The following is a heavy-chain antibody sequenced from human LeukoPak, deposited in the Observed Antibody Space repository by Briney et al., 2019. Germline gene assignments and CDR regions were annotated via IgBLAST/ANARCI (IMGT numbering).Heavy chain of an antibody. Sequence: KPSETLSPTCTVSGGSISGYHWSWIRQPPGKGLEWIGYIYYSGSTNYNPSLKSRVTMSVDTSNNQFSLNLSSVTAADTAVYYCARVGLSNSWYFDYWGQGTLVTVSS. CDR1: GGSISGYH. CDR2: IYYSGST. D-gene: IGHD6-13*01. J-gene: IGHJ4*02. CDR3: ARVGLSNSWYFDY. V-gene: IGHV4-59*01.